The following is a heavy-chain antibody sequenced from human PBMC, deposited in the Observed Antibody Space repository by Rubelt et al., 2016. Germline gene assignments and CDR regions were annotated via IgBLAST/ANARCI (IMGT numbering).Heavy chain of an antibody. V-gene: IGHV3-21*05. CDR2: ISSSSSYI. D-gene: IGHD2-2*01. CDR3: AREGYCGRTSCHYDY. J-gene: IGHJ4*02. Sequence: GKGLEWVSYISSSSSYIYYADSVKGRFTISRDNAKNSLYLQMNSLRAEDTAVYYCAREGYCGRTSCHYDYWGQGTLVTVSS.